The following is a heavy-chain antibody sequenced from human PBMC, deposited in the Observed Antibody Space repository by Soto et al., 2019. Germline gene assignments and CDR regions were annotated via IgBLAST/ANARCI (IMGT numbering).Heavy chain of an antibody. CDR1: GGSFSGYY. CDR3: ARGTKHFDFDY. V-gene: IGHV4-34*01. D-gene: IGHD2-8*01. Sequence: SETLSLTCAVYGGSFSGYYWSWIRQPPGKGLEWIGEINHSGSTNYNPSLKSRATISVDTSKNQFSLKLSSVTAADTAVYCCARGTKHFDFDYWGQGTLVTVSS. CDR2: INHSGST. J-gene: IGHJ4*02.